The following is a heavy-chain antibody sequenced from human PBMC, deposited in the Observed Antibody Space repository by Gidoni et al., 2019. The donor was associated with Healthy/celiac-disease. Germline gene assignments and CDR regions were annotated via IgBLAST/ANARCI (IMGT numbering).Heavy chain of an antibody. Sequence: QVQLQESGPGLVKPSQTLSLTCTVSVASISSGGYSWSWIRQHPGKGLEWIGYIYYSGSTYYNPSLKSRVTISVDTSKNQFSLKLSSVTAADTAVYYCARGYSYVRRAFDIWGQGTMVTVSS. D-gene: IGHD5-18*01. CDR2: IYYSGST. J-gene: IGHJ3*02. V-gene: IGHV4-31*03. CDR3: ARGYSYVRRAFDI. CDR1: VASISSGGYS.